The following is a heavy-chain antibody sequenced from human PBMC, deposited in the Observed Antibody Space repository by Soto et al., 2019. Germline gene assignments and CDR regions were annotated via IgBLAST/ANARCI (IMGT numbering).Heavy chain of an antibody. V-gene: IGHV4-34*01. Sequence: SETLSLTCAVYGGSFSGYYWSWIRQPPGKGLEWIGEINHSGSTNYNPSLKSRVTISVDTSKNQFSLKLSSVTTADTAVYYCARLYSSSPSSPDYMDVWGKGTTVTVSS. CDR2: INHSGST. J-gene: IGHJ6*03. CDR3: ARLYSSSPSSPDYMDV. CDR1: GGSFSGYY. D-gene: IGHD6-13*01.